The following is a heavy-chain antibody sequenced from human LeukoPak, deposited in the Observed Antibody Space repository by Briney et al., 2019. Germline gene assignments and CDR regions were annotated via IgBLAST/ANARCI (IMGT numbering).Heavy chain of an antibody. CDR2: IRGSGGST. J-gene: IGHJ4*02. V-gene: IGHV3-23*01. CDR1: GFTFSSYA. CDR3: AKEPAQAEGSSSWSYY. D-gene: IGHD6-13*01. Sequence: PGGSLRLSCAASGFTFSSYAMSWVRQAPGKGLEWVSAIRGSGGSTYYADSVKGRFTISRDNSKNTLYLQMNSLRAEDTAVYYCAKEPAQAEGSSSWSYYWDQGTLVTVSS.